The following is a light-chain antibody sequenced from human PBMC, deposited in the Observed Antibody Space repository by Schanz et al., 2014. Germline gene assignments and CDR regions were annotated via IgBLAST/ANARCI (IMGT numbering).Light chain of an antibody. J-gene: IGLJ3*02. V-gene: IGLV2-11*01. Sequence: QSALTQPRSVSGSPGQSVTISCTGTSSDVGGYNYVSWYQLHPGKAPKLMIYDVSKRPSGVPDRFSGSKSGNTASLTISGLQAEDEADYYCSSYTSSNTGVFGGGTKLTVL. CDR3: SSYTSSNTGV. CDR2: DVS. CDR1: SSDVGGYNY.